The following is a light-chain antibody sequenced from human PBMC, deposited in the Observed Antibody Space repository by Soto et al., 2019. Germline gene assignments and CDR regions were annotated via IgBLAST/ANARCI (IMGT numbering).Light chain of an antibody. CDR3: CSYAGSYSLV. J-gene: IGLJ3*02. Sequence: QSALTQPRSVSGSPGQSVTISCTGTSSDVGAYNYVSWYQHHPGTATKVMIYDVSERPSGVPDRFSGSKSDNKASLTISGLQADDEADYYCCSYAGSYSLVFGGGTKVTVL. CDR2: DVS. V-gene: IGLV2-11*01. CDR1: SSDVGAYNY.